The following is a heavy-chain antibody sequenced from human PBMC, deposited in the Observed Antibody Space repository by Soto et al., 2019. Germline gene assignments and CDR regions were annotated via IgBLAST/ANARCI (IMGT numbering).Heavy chain of an antibody. V-gene: IGHV1-3*01. Sequence: GASVKVSCKASGYTFTSYAMHWVRQAPGQRLEWMGWINADNGNTNYAQKLQGRVTMTRDTSTSTAYMELRSLRSDDTAVYYCARVVVGATTHYYYGMDVWGQGTTVTVSS. CDR2: INADNGNT. CDR3: ARVVVGATTHYYYGMDV. J-gene: IGHJ6*02. CDR1: GYTFTSYA. D-gene: IGHD1-26*01.